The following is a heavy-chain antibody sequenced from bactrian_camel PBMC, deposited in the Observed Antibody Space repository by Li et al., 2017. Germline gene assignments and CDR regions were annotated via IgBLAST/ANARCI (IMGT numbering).Heavy chain of an antibody. V-gene: IGHV3S53*01. CDR3: ASGITVVADRVVLDFGY. CDR2: IKSDGTT. D-gene: IGHD6*01. J-gene: IGHJ6*01. Sequence: HVQLVESGGGSVQAGGSLKLSCTNSGYGFGNCGMAWYRQGSGNERAFVAGRVVVSTIKSDGTTTYVDSVKGRFTISKDNTKNTVSLEMNSLQPEDTAVYYCASGITVVADRVVLDFGYWGQGTQVTVS. CDR1: GYGFGNCG.